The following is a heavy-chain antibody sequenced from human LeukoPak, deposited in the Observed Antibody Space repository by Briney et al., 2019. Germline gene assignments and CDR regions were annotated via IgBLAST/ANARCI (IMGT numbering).Heavy chain of an antibody. CDR1: GYTFTSYG. D-gene: IGHD2-2*01. V-gene: IGHV1-18*01. Sequence: ASVKVSCKASGYTFTSYGISWVRQAPGQGLEWMGWISAYNGNTNYAQKLQGRVTTTTDTSTSTAYMELRSLRSDDTAVYYCARDRCSSTSCYPNWFDPWGQGTLVTVSS. CDR3: ARDRCSSTSCYPNWFDP. J-gene: IGHJ5*02. CDR2: ISAYNGNT.